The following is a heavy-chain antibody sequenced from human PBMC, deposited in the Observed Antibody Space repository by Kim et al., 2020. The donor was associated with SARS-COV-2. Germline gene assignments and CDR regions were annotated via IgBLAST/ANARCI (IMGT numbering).Heavy chain of an antibody. D-gene: IGHD2-21*01. V-gene: IGHV3-21*01. J-gene: IGHJ4*02. CDR3: ASELWRGPFDY. CDR2: ISRDSAYI. Sequence: GGSLRLSCVASGFTFSSYSIHWVRQAPGKGLEWVSSISRDSAYIYYADSVRGRFTISRDNAQNSLYLQMNSLRAEDTAVYYCASELWRGPFDYWGQGTLVTVSS. CDR1: GFTFSSYS.